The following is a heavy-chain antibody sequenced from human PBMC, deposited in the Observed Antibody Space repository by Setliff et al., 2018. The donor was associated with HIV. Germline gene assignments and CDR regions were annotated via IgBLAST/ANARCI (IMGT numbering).Heavy chain of an antibody. CDR1: GFRVNDYH. J-gene: IGHJ4*01. CDR2: IYSGGTT. Sequence: GGSLRLSCAASGFRVNDYHMSWVRQAPGKGLEWVSLIYSGGTTFYTDSVRGRLTTFRDSSKNTLYLQMNNVRDGDTAVYYCARDGGSVSYLSSGYFDYWGLGTLVTVSS. CDR3: ARDGGSVSYLSSGYFDY. D-gene: IGHD2-8*01. V-gene: IGHV3-53*01.